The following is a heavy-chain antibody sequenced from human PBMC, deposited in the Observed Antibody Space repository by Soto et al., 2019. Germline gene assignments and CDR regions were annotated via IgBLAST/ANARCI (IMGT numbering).Heavy chain of an antibody. V-gene: IGHV1-2*02. D-gene: IGHD6-13*01. CDR1: GYTFTSYY. Sequence: ASVKVSCKASGYTFTSYYIHWVRQAPGQGLEWMGWINPITGGTNYAPKFQGRVTMTRGTSITTAYMELSRLRAEDTAVYYCARGHGTGLYGSSWSPRYWGQGTLVTVSS. CDR2: INPITGGT. CDR3: ARGHGTGLYGSSWSPRY. J-gene: IGHJ4*02.